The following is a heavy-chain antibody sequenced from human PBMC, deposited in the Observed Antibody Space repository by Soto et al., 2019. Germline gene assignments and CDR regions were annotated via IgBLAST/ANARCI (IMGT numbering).Heavy chain of an antibody. D-gene: IGHD4-4*01. J-gene: IGHJ5*02. Sequence: ASVKVSCKASGYTFTSYGISWVRQAPGQGLEWMGWISGYNGNTNYAQKLQGRVTMTTDTSTSTAYMELRSLRADDTAVYYCARGRSNYPIVDPWGQGTLVTVSS. V-gene: IGHV1-18*01. CDR2: ISGYNGNT. CDR3: ARGRSNYPIVDP. CDR1: GYTFTSYG.